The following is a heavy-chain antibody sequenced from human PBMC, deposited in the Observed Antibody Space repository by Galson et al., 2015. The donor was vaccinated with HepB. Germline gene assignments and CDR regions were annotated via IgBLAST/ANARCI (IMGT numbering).Heavy chain of an antibody. J-gene: IGHJ1*01. D-gene: IGHD3-22*01. Sequence: QSGAEVKKSGESLKISCKGSGYSFSNYWLGWVRQMPGKGLEWMGMIYPGDSDTRYSPSFQGQVTMSADKSINTAYLQWSSLKASDTAMYYCARHDSSDYRRLQHWGQGTLVTVSS. CDR3: ARHDSSDYRRLQH. CDR2: IYPGDSDT. CDR1: GYSFSNYW. V-gene: IGHV5-51*01.